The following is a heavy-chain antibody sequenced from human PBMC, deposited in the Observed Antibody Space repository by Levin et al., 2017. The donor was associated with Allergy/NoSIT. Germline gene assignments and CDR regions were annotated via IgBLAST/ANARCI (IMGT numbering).Heavy chain of an antibody. J-gene: IGHJ4*02. CDR3: SGSSGYYGDY. CDR2: IRSKANSYAT. CDR1: GFTFSGSA. V-gene: IGHV3-73*01. D-gene: IGHD3-22*01. Sequence: GGSLRLSCAASGFTFSGSAMHWVRQASGKGLEWVGRIRSKANSYATAYAASVKGRFTISRDDSKNTAYLQMNSLKTEDTAGYYCSGSSGYYGDYWGQGTLVTVSS.